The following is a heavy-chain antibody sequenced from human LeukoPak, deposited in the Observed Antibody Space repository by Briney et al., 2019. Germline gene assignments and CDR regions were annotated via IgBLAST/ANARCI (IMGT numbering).Heavy chain of an antibody. CDR2: ISGSGGST. D-gene: IGHD2-15*01. Sequence: GGSLRLPCAASGFTFSSYAMSWVRQAPGKGLEWVSAISGSGGSTYYADSVKGRFTISRDNSKNTLYLQMNSLRAEDTAVYYCAKGRYCSGGSCYSYYCDYWGQGTLVTVSS. CDR1: GFTFSSYA. CDR3: AKGRYCSGGSCYSYYCDY. V-gene: IGHV3-23*01. J-gene: IGHJ4*02.